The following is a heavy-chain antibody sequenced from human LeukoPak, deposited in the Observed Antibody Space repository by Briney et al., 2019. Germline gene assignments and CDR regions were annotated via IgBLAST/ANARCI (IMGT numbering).Heavy chain of an antibody. D-gene: IGHD3-10*01. Sequence: PGGSLRLSCAASGFTFSSYAMHWVRQAPGKGLEYVSDISSNGGSTYYANSVKGRFTISRDNSKNTLYLQMGSLRAEDMAVYYCARGGLLWFGESSGYWGQGTLVTVSS. CDR2: ISSNGGST. CDR3: ARGGLLWFGESSGY. CDR1: GFTFSSYA. V-gene: IGHV3-64*01. J-gene: IGHJ4*02.